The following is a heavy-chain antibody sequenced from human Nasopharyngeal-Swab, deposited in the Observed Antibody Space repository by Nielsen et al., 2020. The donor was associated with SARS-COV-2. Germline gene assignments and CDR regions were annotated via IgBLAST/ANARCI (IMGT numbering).Heavy chain of an antibody. Sequence: SETLSLTCTVSGGSISSYYWTWIRQPPGKGLEWIGYIYYSGSTNHNPSLKSRVTISVDTSKNQFSLRLSSLTAADTAVYYCARIELRYFDGVVSNGWFDPWGQGTLVTVSS. V-gene: IGHV4-59*01. D-gene: IGHD3-9*01. CDR1: GGSISSYY. CDR3: ARIELRYFDGVVSNGWFDP. CDR2: IYYSGST. J-gene: IGHJ5*02.